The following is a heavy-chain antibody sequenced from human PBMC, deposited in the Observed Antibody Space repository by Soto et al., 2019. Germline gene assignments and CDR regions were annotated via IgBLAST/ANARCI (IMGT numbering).Heavy chain of an antibody. CDR3: ARDTSRHAVVVVAAGWFDP. Sequence: QVQLVESRGGLVKPGGSLRLSCAASGFTFSDYYMSWIRQAPGKGLEWVSYISSSGSTIYYADSVKGRFTISRDNAKNSLYLQMNSLRAEDTAVYYCARDTSRHAVVVVAAGWFDPWGQGTLVTVSS. J-gene: IGHJ5*02. V-gene: IGHV3-11*01. CDR2: ISSSGSTI. D-gene: IGHD2-15*01. CDR1: GFTFSDYY.